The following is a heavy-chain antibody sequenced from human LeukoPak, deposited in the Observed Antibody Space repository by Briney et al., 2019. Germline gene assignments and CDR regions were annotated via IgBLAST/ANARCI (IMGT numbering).Heavy chain of an antibody. V-gene: IGHV4-4*07. CDR1: GGLISGYF. CDR3: ARAPSGCGGTCPSDH. CDR2: NHDYWDS. Sequence: SETLSLTCTVSGGLISGYFWIWTRHPAGKGLEWIMRNHDYWDSNHNPSLKSRVTMALDTSGNQVSLRRTSVTAADTAVYSCARAPSGCGGTCPSDHWGPGNLVTVSS. J-gene: IGHJ4*02. D-gene: IGHD2-15*01.